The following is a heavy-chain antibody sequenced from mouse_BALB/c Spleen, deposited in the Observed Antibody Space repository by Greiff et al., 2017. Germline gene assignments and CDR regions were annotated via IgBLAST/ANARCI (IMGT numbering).Heavy chain of an antibody. J-gene: IGHJ1*01. D-gene: IGHD1-2*01. CDR2: ISSGGST. CDR1: GFTFSSYA. V-gene: IGHV5-6-5*01. CDR3: ARAPLPYFDV. Sequence: EVKLVESGGGLVKPGGSLKLSCAASGFTFSSYAMSWVRQTPEKRLEWVASISSGGSTYYPDSVKGRFTISRDNARNILYLQMSSLRSEDTAMYYCARAPLPYFDVWGAGTTVTVSS.